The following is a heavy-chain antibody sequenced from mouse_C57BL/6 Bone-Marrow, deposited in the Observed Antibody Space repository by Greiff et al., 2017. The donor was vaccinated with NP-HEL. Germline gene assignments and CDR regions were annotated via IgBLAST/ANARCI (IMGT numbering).Heavy chain of an antibody. D-gene: IGHD2-1*01. CDR1: GYTFTSYT. V-gene: IGHV1-4*01. CDR3: ARLDLNYVGFAY. Sequence: VQLQQPGAELARPGASVKMSCKASGYTFTSYTMHWVKQRPGQGLEWIGYINPSSGYTKYNQKFKDKATLTADKSSSTAYMQLSSLTSEDSAVYYCARLDLNYVGFAYWGQGTLVTVSA. CDR2: INPSSGYT. J-gene: IGHJ3*01.